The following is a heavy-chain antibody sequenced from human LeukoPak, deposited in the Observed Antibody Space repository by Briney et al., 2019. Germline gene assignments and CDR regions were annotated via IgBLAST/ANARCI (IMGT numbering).Heavy chain of an antibody. CDR3: AKARSAVVEAATNY. CDR2: ISGNGGST. Sequence: GGSLRLSCAASGFTFSSYWMHWVRQAPGKGLEWVTAISGNGGSTYYADSVKGRFSISRDNSKNTLFLQMNSPTAEDTGVYYCAKARSAVVEAATNYWGQGTRVTVSS. V-gene: IGHV3-23*01. CDR1: GFTFSSYW. J-gene: IGHJ4*02. D-gene: IGHD2-15*01.